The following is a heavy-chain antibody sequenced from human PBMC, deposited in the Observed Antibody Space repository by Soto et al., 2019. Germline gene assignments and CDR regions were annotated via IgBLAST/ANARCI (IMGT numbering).Heavy chain of an antibody. CDR2: IWYDGSNK. J-gene: IGHJ4*02. D-gene: IGHD3-3*01. Sequence: QVQRVESGGGVVQPGRSLRLSCAASGFTFSSYGTHWVRQAPGKGLEWVAVIWYDGSNKYYADSVKGRFTISRDNSKNTLYLQMNSLRAEDTAVYYYARDADLLRSSFDYWGQRTLVTVSS. CDR3: ARDADLLRSSFDY. CDR1: GFTFSSYG. V-gene: IGHV3-33*01.